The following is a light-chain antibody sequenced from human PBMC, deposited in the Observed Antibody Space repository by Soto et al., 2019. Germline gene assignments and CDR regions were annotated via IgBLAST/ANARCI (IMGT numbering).Light chain of an antibody. J-gene: IGLJ1*01. V-gene: IGLV6-57*03. CDR3: QSYDSSNYV. Sequence: NFMLTQPHSVSESPGKTVTISCTRSSGSIASNYVQWYQQRPGSVPTTVIYEDNQRPSGVPDRFSGSIDSSSNSASLTISGLKTEDEADYYCQSYDSSNYVFGTGTKVTVL. CDR1: SGSIASNY. CDR2: EDN.